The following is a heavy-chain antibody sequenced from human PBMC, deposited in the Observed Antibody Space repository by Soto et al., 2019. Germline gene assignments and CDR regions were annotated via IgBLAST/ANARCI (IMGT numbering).Heavy chain of an antibody. V-gene: IGHV1-18*01. Sequence: ASVKVSCKASGYTFTSYGISWVRQAPGQGLEWMGWISAYNGNTNYAQKLQGRVTMTTDTSTSTAYMELRSLRSDDTAVYYCASFFYTPFGLGEPPPFYSSYSYRDVGEKGT. J-gene: IGHJ6*03. D-gene: IGHD3-16*01. CDR2: ISAYNGNT. CDR1: GYTFTSYG. CDR3: ASFFYTPFGLGEPPPFYSSYSYRDV.